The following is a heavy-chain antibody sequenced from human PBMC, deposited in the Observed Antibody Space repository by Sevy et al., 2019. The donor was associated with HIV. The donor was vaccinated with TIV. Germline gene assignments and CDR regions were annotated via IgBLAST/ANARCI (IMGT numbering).Heavy chain of an antibody. J-gene: IGHJ4*02. D-gene: IGHD4-17*01. V-gene: IGHV4-4*02. CDR1: GGSISSRNW. Sequence: SETLSLTCAVSGGSISSRNWWSWVRQSPGRGLEWIGELYHDGSTNFNPSLKSRLTMSMDKSKNQFSLNLRSVTAADTAVDYCARKMTTVTTTWDYWGQGTLVTVSS. CDR3: ARKMTTVTTTWDY. CDR2: LYHDGST.